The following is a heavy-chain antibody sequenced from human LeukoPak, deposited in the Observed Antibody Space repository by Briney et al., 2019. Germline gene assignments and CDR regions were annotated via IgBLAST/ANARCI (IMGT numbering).Heavy chain of an antibody. CDR2: ISGSGGST. J-gene: IGHJ4*02. CDR3: AKDLLKHSSGWHY. Sequence: GGSLRLSCAASGFTFSSYAMSWVRQAPGKGLERVSAISGSGGSTYYADSVKGRFTISRDNSKNTLYLQMNSLRAEDTAVYYCAKDLLKHSSGWHYWGQGTLVTVSS. CDR1: GFTFSSYA. V-gene: IGHV3-23*01. D-gene: IGHD6-19*01.